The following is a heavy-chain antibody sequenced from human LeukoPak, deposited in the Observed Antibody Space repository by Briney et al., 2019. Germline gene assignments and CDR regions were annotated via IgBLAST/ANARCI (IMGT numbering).Heavy chain of an antibody. CDR1: GYSFTSYW. Sequence: TGESLKISCKGSGYSFTSYWIGWVRQMPGKGLEWMGIIYPGDSDTRYSPSFQGQVTISADKSISTAYLQWSSLKASDTAMYYCARGYCSGGSCYGFDYWGQGTLVTVSS. J-gene: IGHJ4*02. CDR2: IYPGDSDT. V-gene: IGHV5-51*01. D-gene: IGHD2-15*01. CDR3: ARGYCSGGSCYGFDY.